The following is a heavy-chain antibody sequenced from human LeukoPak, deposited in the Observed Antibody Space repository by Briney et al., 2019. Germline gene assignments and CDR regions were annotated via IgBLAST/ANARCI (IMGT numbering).Heavy chain of an antibody. J-gene: IGHJ2*01. Sequence: SETLSLTCTVSGGSISSYYWSWIRQPPGKGLEWIGYIYYSGSTNYNPSLKSRVTISVDTSKNQFSLKLSSVTAADTAVYYCARLPITITMIVVVNWYFDLWGRGTLVTVSS. CDR3: ARLPITITMIVVVNWYFDL. D-gene: IGHD3-22*01. V-gene: IGHV4-59*08. CDR2: IYYSGST. CDR1: GGSISSYY.